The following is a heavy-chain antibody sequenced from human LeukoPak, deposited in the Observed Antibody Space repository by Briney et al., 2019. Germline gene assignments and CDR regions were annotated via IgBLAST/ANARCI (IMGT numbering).Heavy chain of an antibody. V-gene: IGHV3-7*04. CDR2: IKPDGDEG. CDR3: ARAAVASPGDV. D-gene: IGHD6-19*01. Sequence: GGSLRLSCAASGFTFSDYYMTWIRQAPGKGLEWVANIKPDGDEGYYADSLKGRFTISRDNAENSLYLQMNSLRDDDTAVYYCARAAVASPGDVWGQGTTVTVSS. CDR1: GFTFSDYY. J-gene: IGHJ6*02.